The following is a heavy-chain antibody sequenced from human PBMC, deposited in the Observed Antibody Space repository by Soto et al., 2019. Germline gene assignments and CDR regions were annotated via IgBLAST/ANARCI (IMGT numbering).Heavy chain of an antibody. CDR3: ATFIFCSSTSCYGREGGY. CDR1: GFTFSSYG. D-gene: IGHD2-2*01. V-gene: IGHV3-23*01. Sequence: EVQLLESGGGLVQPGGSLRLSCAASGFTFSSYGMSWVRQAPGKGLEWVSAISHSGGNTYYADSVKGRFAISRDNSKNTLYLHMNSLRAEDTAVYYCATFIFCSSTSCYGREGGYWGQGTLVTVSS. CDR2: ISHSGGNT. J-gene: IGHJ4*02.